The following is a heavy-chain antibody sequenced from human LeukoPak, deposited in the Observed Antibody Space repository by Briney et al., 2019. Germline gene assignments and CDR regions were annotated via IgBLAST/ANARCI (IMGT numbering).Heavy chain of an antibody. V-gene: IGHV4-34*01. CDR2: INHSGST. CDR3: ARERCSSTSCYAKYYYYGMDV. Sequence: PSETLSLTCAVYGGSFSGYYWSWIRQPPGKGLEWIGGINHSGSTNYNPSLKSRVTISVDTSKNQFSLKLSSVTAADTAVYYCARERCSSTSCYAKYYYYGMDVWGQGTTVTVSS. D-gene: IGHD2-2*01. J-gene: IGHJ6*02. CDR1: GGSFSGYY.